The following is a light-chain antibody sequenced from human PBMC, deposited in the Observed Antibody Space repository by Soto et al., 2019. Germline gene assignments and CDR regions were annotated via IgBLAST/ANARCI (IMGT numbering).Light chain of an antibody. Sequence: DIQMTQSPPSVSASVGDRVTITFRASQDVGKWLAWYQQKPGKAPTLLIHGASSLQSGVPPRYSGSGYGTDFTLTISSLEPEDFATYYCQQLNSYPLTFGGGTKVDIK. J-gene: IGKJ4*01. CDR2: GAS. CDR3: QQLNSYPLT. CDR1: QDVGKW. V-gene: IGKV1-12*01.